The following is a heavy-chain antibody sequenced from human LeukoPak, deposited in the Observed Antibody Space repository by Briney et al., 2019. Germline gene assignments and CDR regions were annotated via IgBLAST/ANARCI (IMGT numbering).Heavy chain of an antibody. CDR1: GGSFSGYY. CDR2: INHSGST. D-gene: IGHD3-10*01. J-gene: IGHJ3*02. Sequence: SETLSLTYAVYGGSFSGYYWSWIRQPPGKGLEWIGEINHSGSTNYNPSLKSRVTISVDTSKNQFSLKLSSVTAADTAVYYCAREWFGNPDAFDIWGQGTMVTVSS. CDR3: AREWFGNPDAFDI. V-gene: IGHV4-34*01.